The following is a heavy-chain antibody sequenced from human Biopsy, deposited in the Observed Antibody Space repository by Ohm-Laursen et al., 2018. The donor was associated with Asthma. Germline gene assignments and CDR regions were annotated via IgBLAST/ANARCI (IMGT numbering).Heavy chain of an antibody. CDR1: GGSISSGGYS. CDR3: ARVKDGYNFDY. Sequence: TLSLTCVVSGGSISSGGYSWSWIRQPPGKGLEWIGYIYHSGSTYYNPSLKSRVTISVDRSKNQFSLKLSSVTAADTAVYYCARVKDGYNFDYWGRGTLVTVSS. CDR2: IYHSGST. D-gene: IGHD5-24*01. V-gene: IGHV4-30-2*01. J-gene: IGHJ4*02.